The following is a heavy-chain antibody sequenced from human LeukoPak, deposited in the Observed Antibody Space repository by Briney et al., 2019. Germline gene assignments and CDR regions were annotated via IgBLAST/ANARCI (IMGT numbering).Heavy chain of an antibody. J-gene: IGHJ6*03. CDR3: ARNTAMVISHYYYMDV. D-gene: IGHD5-18*01. V-gene: IGHV3-7*01. Sequence: GGSLRLSCAASGFTFSSYWMSWVRQAPGKGLEWVANVKQDGSEKYYVDSVKGRFTISRDNAKNSLYLQMNSLRAEDTAVYYCARNTAMVISHYYYMDVWGKGTTVTISS. CDR1: GFTFSSYW. CDR2: VKQDGSEK.